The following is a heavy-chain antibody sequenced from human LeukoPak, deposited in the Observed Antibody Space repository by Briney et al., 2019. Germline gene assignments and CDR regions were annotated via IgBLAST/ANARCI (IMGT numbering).Heavy chain of an antibody. CDR2: INSDGSST. D-gene: IGHD1-26*01. J-gene: IGHJ4*02. Sequence: GGSLRLSCAASGFTFSSYWMHWVRQAPGKGLVWVSRINSDGSSTSYADSVKGRFTISRDNAKNTLYLQMNSLRAGDTAVYYCARGNSGSLLPYDYWGQGTLVTVSS. CDR1: GFTFSSYW. CDR3: ARGNSGSLLPYDY. V-gene: IGHV3-74*01.